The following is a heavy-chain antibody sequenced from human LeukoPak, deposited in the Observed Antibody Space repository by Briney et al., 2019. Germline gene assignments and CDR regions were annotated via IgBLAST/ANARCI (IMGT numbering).Heavy chain of an antibody. CDR3: AKDGDIVAARYYFDY. Sequence: GGSLRLSCAASGFTFDDYAMHWVRQAPGKGLEWVSSISWNSGSISYADSVKGRFTISRDNAKNSLYLQMNSLRAEDMALYYCAKDGDIVAARYYFDYWGQGTLVTVSS. J-gene: IGHJ4*02. D-gene: IGHD5-12*01. V-gene: IGHV3-9*03. CDR2: ISWNSGSI. CDR1: GFTFDDYA.